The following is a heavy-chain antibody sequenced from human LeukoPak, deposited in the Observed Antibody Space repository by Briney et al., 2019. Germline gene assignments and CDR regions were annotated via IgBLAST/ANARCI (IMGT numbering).Heavy chain of an antibody. V-gene: IGHV4-59*08. D-gene: IGHD5-18*01. J-gene: IGHJ4*02. CDR3: ASVDTAMVTIDY. CDR1: GGSISSYY. Sequence: SETLSLTCTVSGGSISSYYWSWIRQPPGKGLEWIGYIYYSGSTNYNPSLKSRVTISVDTSKNQFSLKLSSVPAADTAVYYCASVDTAMVTIDYWGQGTLVTVSS. CDR2: IYYSGST.